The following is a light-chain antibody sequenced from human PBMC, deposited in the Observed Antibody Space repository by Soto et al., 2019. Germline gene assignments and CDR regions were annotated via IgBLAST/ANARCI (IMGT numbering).Light chain of an antibody. CDR3: SAYAGSSTWV. J-gene: IGLJ2*01. V-gene: IGLV2-8*01. CDR1: SSDVGGYNY. Sequence: QSVPTPPPSASGSPGQSVTFSCTGTSSDVGGYNYVSWYQQYPGKAPKLMIYEVYKRHSGVPDRFSGSKSGNTASLTVSGLQPEDEADYYCSAYAGSSTWVFGGGTKLTVL. CDR2: EVY.